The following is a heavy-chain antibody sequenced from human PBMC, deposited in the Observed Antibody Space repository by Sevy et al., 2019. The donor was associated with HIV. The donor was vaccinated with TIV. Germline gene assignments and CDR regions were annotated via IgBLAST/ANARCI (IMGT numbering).Heavy chain of an antibody. CDR1: GFTFSSYT. V-gene: IGHV3-21*01. J-gene: IGHJ4*02. D-gene: IGHD2-2*01. CDR3: ARDGGCTSTSCLLYFDY. CDR2: ISSSSTYI. Sequence: GGSLRLSCAASGFTFSSYTMNWVRQAPGKGLEWVSSISSSSTYIYYADSLKGGFTISRDNAKNSVYLQMNSLRAEDTAVYYCARDGGCTSTSCLLYFDYWGQGTLVTVSS.